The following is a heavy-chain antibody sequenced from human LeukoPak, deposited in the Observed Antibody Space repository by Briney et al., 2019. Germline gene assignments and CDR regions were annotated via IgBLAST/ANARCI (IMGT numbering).Heavy chain of an antibody. D-gene: IGHD3-22*01. Sequence: PGRSLRLSCAASGFTFSSYGMHWVRQAPGKGPEWVAVIWYDGSNKYYADSVKGRFTISRDNSKNTLYLQMNSLRAEDTAVYYCARGEYYYDSSGSDYWGQGTLVTVSS. CDR3: ARGEYYYDSSGSDY. CDR2: IWYDGSNK. V-gene: IGHV3-33*01. CDR1: GFTFSSYG. J-gene: IGHJ4*02.